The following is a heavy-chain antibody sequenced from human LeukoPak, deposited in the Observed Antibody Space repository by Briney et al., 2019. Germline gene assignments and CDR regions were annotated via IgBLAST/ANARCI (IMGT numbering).Heavy chain of an antibody. CDR2: ISSSGSTI. V-gene: IGHV3-48*03. J-gene: IGHJ4*02. CDR1: GFTFSSYE. CDR3: ARDPANYGSGRGDY. D-gene: IGHD3-10*01. Sequence: GGSLRLSCAASGFTFSSYEMNWVRQAPGKGLEWVSYISSSGSTIYYADSVKGRFTISRDNAKNSLYLQMNSLRAEDTAVSYCARDPANYGSGRGDYWGQGTLVTVSS.